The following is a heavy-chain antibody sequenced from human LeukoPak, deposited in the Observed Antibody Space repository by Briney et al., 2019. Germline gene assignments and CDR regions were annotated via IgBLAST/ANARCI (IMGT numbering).Heavy chain of an antibody. J-gene: IGHJ6*03. CDR3: AKTTVTPPYYMDV. D-gene: IGHD4-11*01. V-gene: IGHV3-74*01. Sequence: GGSLRLSCAAFGFTFSSYRMHWVRQAPGKGLVWVSRINSDGSSRHYADSVKGRFTISRDNAKNTLYLQMNSLRADDTAVYYCAKTTVTPPYYMDVWGKRTTVTVSS. CDR1: GFTFSSYR. CDR2: INSDGSSR.